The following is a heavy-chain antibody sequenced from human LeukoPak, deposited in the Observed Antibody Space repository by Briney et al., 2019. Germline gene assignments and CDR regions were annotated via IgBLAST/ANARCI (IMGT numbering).Heavy chain of an antibody. CDR1: GFTFSSYS. V-gene: IGHV3-21*01. CDR2: ISSSSSYI. J-gene: IGHJ4*02. Sequence: GGSLRLSCAASGFTFSSYSMNWVRQAPGKGLEWVSSISSSSSYIYYADSVKGRFTISGDNAKNSLYPQMSSLRAEDTAVYYCAREGRWNDDYWGQGTLVTVSS. CDR3: AREGRWNDDY. D-gene: IGHD1-1*01.